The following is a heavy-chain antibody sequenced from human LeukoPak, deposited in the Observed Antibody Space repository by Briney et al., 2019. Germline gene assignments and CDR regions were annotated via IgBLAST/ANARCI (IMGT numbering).Heavy chain of an antibody. CDR1: GYSFTSYW. Sequence: GESLKISCKGSGYSFTSYWIGWVRQIPGKGLEWMGIIYPGDSDTRYSPSFQGQATISADKSISTAYLQWSSLKASDTAMYYCASARDYYDSSGYFDYWGQGTLVTVSS. J-gene: IGHJ4*02. V-gene: IGHV5-51*01. CDR3: ASARDYYDSSGYFDY. D-gene: IGHD3-22*01. CDR2: IYPGDSDT.